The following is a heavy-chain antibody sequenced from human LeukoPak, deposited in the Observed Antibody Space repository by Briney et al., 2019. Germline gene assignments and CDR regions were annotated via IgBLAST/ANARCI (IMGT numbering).Heavy chain of an antibody. D-gene: IGHD3-16*02. V-gene: IGHV1-2*02. CDR3: ATLTFGGVIVIDY. CDR2: INPNSGGT. Sequence: ASVKVSCKASGYTFTGYYMHWVRQAPGQGLEWMGWINPNSGGTNYAQKFQGRVTMTRDTSISTAYMELSRLRSDDTAVYYCATLTFGGVIVIDYWGQGTLATVSS. CDR1: GYTFTGYY. J-gene: IGHJ4*02.